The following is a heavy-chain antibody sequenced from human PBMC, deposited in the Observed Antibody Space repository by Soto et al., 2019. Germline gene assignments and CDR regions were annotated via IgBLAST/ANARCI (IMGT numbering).Heavy chain of an antibody. J-gene: IGHJ6*03. V-gene: IGHV3-11*01. Sequence: PGGSLRLSCAASGFTFSDYYMSWIRQAPGKGLEWVSYISSSGSTIYYADSVKGRFTISRDNAKNSLYLQMNSLRAEDTAVYYCARLGYCSSTSCYSYYYYYMDVWGKGTTVTVSS. CDR3: ARLGYCSSTSCYSYYYYYMDV. CDR2: ISSSGSTI. CDR1: GFTFSDYY. D-gene: IGHD2-2*01.